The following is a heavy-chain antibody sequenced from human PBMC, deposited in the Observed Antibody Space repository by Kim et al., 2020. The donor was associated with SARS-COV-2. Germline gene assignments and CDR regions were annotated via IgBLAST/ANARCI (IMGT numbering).Heavy chain of an antibody. CDR3: ARDIVVVPAARPYGMDV. CDR2: ISSSSSTI. V-gene: IGHV3-48*02. CDR1: GFTFSSYS. Sequence: GGSLTLSCAASGFTFSSYSMNWVRQAPGKGLEWVSYISSSSSTIYYADSVKGRFTISRDNAKNSLYLQMNSLRDEDTAVYYCARDIVVVPAARPYGMDVWGQGTTVTVSS. D-gene: IGHD2-2*01. J-gene: IGHJ6*02.